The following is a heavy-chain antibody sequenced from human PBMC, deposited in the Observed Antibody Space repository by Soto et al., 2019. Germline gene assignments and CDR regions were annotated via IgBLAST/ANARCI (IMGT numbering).Heavy chain of an antibody. D-gene: IGHD1-26*01. J-gene: IGHJ4*02. Sequence: GGSLRLSCTASGFTFNTHWMHWVRQAPGKGLVWVSRIYFDGITTNYADSVKGRLTVCRDNAKNTVYLHVNTLRDEDTAVYYCARGGAMGVDYWGQGTLVTVSS. CDR1: GFTFNTHW. CDR2: IYFDGITT. V-gene: IGHV3-74*01. CDR3: ARGGAMGVDY.